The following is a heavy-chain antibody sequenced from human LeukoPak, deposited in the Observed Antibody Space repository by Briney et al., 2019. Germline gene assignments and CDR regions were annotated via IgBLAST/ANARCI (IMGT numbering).Heavy chain of an antibody. CDR3: ARVNVDGGVLIRGVIEFPRPYYYYYYMDV. D-gene: IGHD3-10*01. Sequence: PGGSLRLSCAASGFSFSSYEMNWVRQAPGKGLEWVANIKQDGSEKYYVDSVKGRFTISRDNAKNSLYLQMNSLRAEDTAVYYCARVNVDGGVLIRGVIEFPRPYYYYYYMDVWGKGTTVTISS. V-gene: IGHV3-7*01. CDR1: GFSFSSYE. CDR2: IKQDGSEK. J-gene: IGHJ6*03.